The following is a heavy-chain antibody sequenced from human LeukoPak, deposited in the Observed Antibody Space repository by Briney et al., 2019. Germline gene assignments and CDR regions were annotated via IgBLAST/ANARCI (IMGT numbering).Heavy chain of an antibody. CDR3: AREFQYSSSSGYFDY. J-gene: IGHJ4*02. D-gene: IGHD6-6*01. V-gene: IGHV4-59*11. CDR1: GGSISSHY. CDR2: IYYSGST. Sequence: SGTLSLTCTVSGGSISSHYWSWIRQPPGKGLEWIGYIYYSGSTNYNPSLKSRVTISVDTSKNQFSLKLSSVTAADTAVYYCAREFQYSSSSGYFDYWGQGTLVTVSS.